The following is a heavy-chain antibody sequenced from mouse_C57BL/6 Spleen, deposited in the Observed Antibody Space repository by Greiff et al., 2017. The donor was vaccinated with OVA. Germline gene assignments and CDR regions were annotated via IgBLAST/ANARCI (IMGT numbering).Heavy chain of an antibody. D-gene: IGHD2-2*01. Sequence: EVKLVESGGGLVKPGGSLKLSCAASGFTFSSYAMSWVRQTPEKRLEWVATISDGGSYTYYPDNVKGRFTISRDNAKNNLYLQMGHLKSEDTAMYYCARVGYDDFDYWGQGTTLTVSS. CDR1: GFTFSSYA. J-gene: IGHJ2*01. V-gene: IGHV5-4*03. CDR3: ARVGYDDFDY. CDR2: ISDGGSYT.